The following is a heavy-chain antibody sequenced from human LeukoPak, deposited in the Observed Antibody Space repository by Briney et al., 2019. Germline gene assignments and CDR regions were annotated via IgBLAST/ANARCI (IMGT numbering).Heavy chain of an antibody. V-gene: IGHV3-23*01. J-gene: IGHJ4*02. CDR2: ISGSGGST. D-gene: IGHD1-26*01. CDR1: GFTFSSYA. Sequence: GGSLRLSCAASGFTFSSYAMSWVRQAPGKGLEWVSAISGSGGSTYYADSVKGRFTISRDNSKNTLYLQMNSLRAEDTAVYYCAKDFGWELLRATLDYWGQGTLVTVSS. CDR3: AKDFGWELLRATLDY.